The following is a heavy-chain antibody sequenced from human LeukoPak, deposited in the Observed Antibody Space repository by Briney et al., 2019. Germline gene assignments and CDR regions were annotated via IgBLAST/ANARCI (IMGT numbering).Heavy chain of an antibody. Sequence: GGSLRLSCAASRFTFINYWMHWVRQAPGKGLVWVSYISSDGSRTDYADSVKGRFTISRDNAKNSLYLQMNSLRAEDTAVYYCGSFGGIDFVGGSYRWGGMGYFDYWGQGTLVTVSS. V-gene: IGHV3-74*01. CDR2: ISSDGSRT. CDR3: GSFGGIDFVGGSYRWGGMGYFDY. J-gene: IGHJ4*02. D-gene: IGHD3-16*02. CDR1: RFTFINYW.